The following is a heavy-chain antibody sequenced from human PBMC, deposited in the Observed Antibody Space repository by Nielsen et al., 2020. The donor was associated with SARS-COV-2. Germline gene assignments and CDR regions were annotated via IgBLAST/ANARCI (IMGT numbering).Heavy chain of an antibody. V-gene: IGHV3-30-3*01. CDR2: ISYDGSNK. CDR1: GFSLSNYA. Sequence: LKISCAASGFSLSNYAMHWVRQAPGKGLEWVAFISYDGSNKYYADSVKGRFTISRDNSKNTLYLRMNSLRAEDTAVYYCARGQSGSYSSYYFDYWGQGTLVTVSS. CDR3: ARGQSGSYSSYYFDY. J-gene: IGHJ4*02. D-gene: IGHD1-26*01.